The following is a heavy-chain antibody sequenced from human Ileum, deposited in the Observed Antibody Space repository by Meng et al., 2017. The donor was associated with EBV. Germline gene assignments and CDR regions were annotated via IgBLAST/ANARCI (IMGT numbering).Heavy chain of an antibody. CDR2: IVPLFGKT. D-gene: IGHD3-3*01. V-gene: IGHV1-69*18. Sequence: QVQRVQSGAEVKRPGASVKVSCKASGYTFTSCGINWVRQATGQGLEWMGTIVPLFGKTNYARKFQGRVTITADASAKTVYMELTSVRYEDTAVFFCAVSTMTGSWLDPWGQGTLVTVSS. J-gene: IGHJ5*02. CDR1: GYTFTSCG. CDR3: AVSTMTGSWLDP.